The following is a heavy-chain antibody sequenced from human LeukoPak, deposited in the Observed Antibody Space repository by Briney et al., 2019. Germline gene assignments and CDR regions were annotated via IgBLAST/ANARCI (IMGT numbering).Heavy chain of an antibody. Sequence: SETLSLTCTVSGGAVSSSSYYWAWIRQPPGKGLEWIGSVDYSGIASYNPSLKSRVTMSVDTSKNQFSLKVASVTAADTAVYYCAGGPYYDYVWGSYRILTQFDYWGQGTLVTVSS. CDR1: GGAVSSSSYY. CDR3: AGGPYYDYVWGSYRILTQFDY. J-gene: IGHJ4*02. D-gene: IGHD3-16*02. CDR2: VDYSGIA. V-gene: IGHV4-39*07.